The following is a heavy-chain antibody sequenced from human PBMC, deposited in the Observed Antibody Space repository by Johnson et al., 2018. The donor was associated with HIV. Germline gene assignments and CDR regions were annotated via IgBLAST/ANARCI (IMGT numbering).Heavy chain of an antibody. CDR3: AKEGSRGTVTQAPGTFDV. CDR2: IWYDGSRK. D-gene: IGHD4-17*01. J-gene: IGHJ3*01. Sequence: VQLVESGGGLIQPGGSLRLSCAACEFTFSSYGMHWVRQAPGKGLEWVAFIWYDGSRKYYADSVKGRFTISRVNSKNMLYLQMNSLRVEDTAVYYCAKEGSRGTVTQAPGTFDVWGQGTLVTVSS. CDR1: EFTFSSYG. V-gene: IGHV3-30*02.